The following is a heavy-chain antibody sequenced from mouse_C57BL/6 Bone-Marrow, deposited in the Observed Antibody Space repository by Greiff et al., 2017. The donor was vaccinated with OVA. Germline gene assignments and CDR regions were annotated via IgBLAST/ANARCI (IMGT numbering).Heavy chain of an antibody. J-gene: IGHJ4*01. CDR3: ARPYDYDRDYYALDY. CDR2: IHPNSGST. Sequence: QVQLQQPGAELVKPGASVKLSCKASGYTFTSYWMHWVKQRPGQGLEWIGMIHPNSGSTNYNEKFKSKATLTVDKSSSTAYMQLSSLTSEDSAVYYCARPYDYDRDYYALDYWGQGTSVTVPS. CDR1: GYTFTSYW. V-gene: IGHV1-64*01. D-gene: IGHD2-4*01.